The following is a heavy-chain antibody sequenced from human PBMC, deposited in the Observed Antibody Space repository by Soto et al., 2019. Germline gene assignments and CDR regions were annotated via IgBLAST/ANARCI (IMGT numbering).Heavy chain of an antibody. CDR1: GFSISSSSYW. Sequence: SETLSLTSRVSGFSISSSSYWWGWIRQTPGKGLEWIGTIYFSGKTYYNPSLKSRLTISVDRSKNQFALNLTSVTAADTAVYYCARHGSYWGPGTLVTVSS. CDR2: IYFSGKT. V-gene: IGHV4-39*01. CDR3: ARHGSY. J-gene: IGHJ4*02.